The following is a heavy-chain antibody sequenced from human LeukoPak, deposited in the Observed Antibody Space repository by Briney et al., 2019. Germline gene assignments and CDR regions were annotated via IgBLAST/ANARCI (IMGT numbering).Heavy chain of an antibody. Sequence: SETLSLTCAVYGESFSGYYCNWFRQPPGKGLEWIGEINHSGSTDYNPPLKSRVTISLDTSKKYFSLHLTSVTAADTAVYYCARGRSRVPAASWGQGTLVTVSS. CDR3: ARGRSRVPAAS. D-gene: IGHD2-2*01. CDR1: GESFSGYY. CDR2: INHSGST. V-gene: IGHV4-34*01. J-gene: IGHJ5*02.